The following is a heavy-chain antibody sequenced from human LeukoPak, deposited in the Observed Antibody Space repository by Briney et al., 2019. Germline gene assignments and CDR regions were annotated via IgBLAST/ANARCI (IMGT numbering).Heavy chain of an antibody. CDR1: GGSISSSSYY. V-gene: IGHV4-39*01. CDR2: IYYSGST. Sequence: SETLSLTCTVSGGSISSSSYYWGWIRQPPGKGLEWIGSIYYSGSTYYNPSLKSRVTISVDTSKNQFSLKLSSVTAADTAVYYCARRIVGVPRGAFDIWGQGTIVTVSS. J-gene: IGHJ3*02. D-gene: IGHD1-26*01. CDR3: ARRIVGVPRGAFDI.